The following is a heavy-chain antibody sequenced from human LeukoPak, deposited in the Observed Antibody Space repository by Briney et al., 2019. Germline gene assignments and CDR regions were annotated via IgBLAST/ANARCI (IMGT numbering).Heavy chain of an antibody. D-gene: IGHD2-15*01. CDR1: GFTFSSYG. V-gene: IGHV3-23*01. J-gene: IGHJ5*02. Sequence: PGGTLRLSCAASGFTFSSYGMSWVRQAPGKGLEWVSAISGSGGSTYYADSVKGRFTISRDNSKSTLYLQMNSLRAEDTAVYYCARSSSNIYWWFDPWGQGTLVTVSS. CDR2: ISGSGGST. CDR3: ARSSSNIYWWFDP.